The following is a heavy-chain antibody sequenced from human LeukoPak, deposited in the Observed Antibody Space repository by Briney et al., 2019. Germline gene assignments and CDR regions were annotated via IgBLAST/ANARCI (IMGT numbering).Heavy chain of an antibody. CDR2: ISWDGGST. V-gene: IGHV3-43*01. J-gene: IGHJ4*02. CDR3: AKIAVAGTVRGYFDY. Sequence: PGGTLRLSCAASGFTFDDFAIHCGRPAPRNGLWWGSLISWDGGSTYYADSVKGGFTISRDNSKKSLYLQMNSLRTEDTALYYCAKIAVAGTVRGYFDYWGQGTLVTVSS. CDR1: GFTFDDFA. D-gene: IGHD6-19*01.